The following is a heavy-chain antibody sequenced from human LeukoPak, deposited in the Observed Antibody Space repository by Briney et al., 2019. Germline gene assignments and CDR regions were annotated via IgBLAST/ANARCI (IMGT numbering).Heavy chain of an antibody. CDR2: INHSGST. CDR1: GGSFSGYY. J-gene: IGHJ4*02. D-gene: IGHD6-19*01. CDR3: ARGISVAGTVDY. Sequence: SETLSLTCAVYGGSFSGYYWSWIRQPPGKGLEWIGEINHSGSTNYNPSLKSRVTISVDTSKNQFSLKLSSVTAAGTAVYYCARGISVAGTVDYWGQGTLVTVSS. V-gene: IGHV4-34*01.